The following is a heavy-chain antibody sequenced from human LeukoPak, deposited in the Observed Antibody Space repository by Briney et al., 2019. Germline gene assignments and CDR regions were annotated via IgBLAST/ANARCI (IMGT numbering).Heavy chain of an antibody. CDR2: MRYDGSNK. D-gene: IGHD6-13*01. CDR1: GFTFITYD. CDR3: AKVGAAGTAYYFDY. V-gene: IGHV3-30*02. J-gene: IGHJ4*02. Sequence: KPGGSLRLSCATSGFTFITYDIHWVRQAPGKGLEWVAFMRYDGSNKYYADSVKGRFTISRDNSKNTVYLQVNSLRAEDTAVYYCAKVGAAGTAYYFDYWGQGTLVTVS.